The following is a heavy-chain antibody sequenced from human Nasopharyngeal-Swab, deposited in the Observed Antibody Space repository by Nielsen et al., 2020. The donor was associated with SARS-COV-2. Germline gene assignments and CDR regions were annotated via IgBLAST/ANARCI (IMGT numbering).Heavy chain of an antibody. CDR2: ISGGGGST. CDR3: AKDQGRYYDSRNFDY. Sequence: GGSLRLSCAASGFTFSSYAMSWVRQAPGKGLEWVSAISGGGGSTYYADSVKGRFTISRDNSKNTLYLQMNSLRAEDTAVYYCAKDQGRYYDSRNFDYWGQGTLVTVSS. D-gene: IGHD3-22*01. V-gene: IGHV3-23*01. J-gene: IGHJ4*02. CDR1: GFTFSSYA.